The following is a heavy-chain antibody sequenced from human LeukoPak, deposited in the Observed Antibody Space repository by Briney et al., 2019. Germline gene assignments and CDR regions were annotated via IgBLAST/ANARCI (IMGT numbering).Heavy chain of an antibody. CDR2: IYNSGNT. D-gene: IGHD3-10*01. CDR3: ARERLLRYYL. Sequence: SETLSLTCTVSGDSMSSGVYYWSWIRQHPGKGLEVIVYIYNSGNTYYNPSLKRRLFISVDTSNNQFSLKLPSVTAADTALYYCARERLLRYYLWGQGKLVTVSS. V-gene: IGHV4-31*03. J-gene: IGHJ4*02. CDR1: GDSMSSGVYY.